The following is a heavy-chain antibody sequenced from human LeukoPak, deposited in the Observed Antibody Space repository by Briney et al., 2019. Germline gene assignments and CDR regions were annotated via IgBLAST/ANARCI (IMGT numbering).Heavy chain of an antibody. CDR1: GGSITSSSYY. CDR3: ARRRTNWDLHYFDY. CDR2: INHSGST. J-gene: IGHJ4*02. D-gene: IGHD7-27*01. Sequence: PSETLSLTCTVSGGSITSSSYYWGWIRQPPGKGLEWIGEINHSGSTNYNPSLKSRVTMSVDTSKNQFSLKLSSVTAADTAVYYCARRRTNWDLHYFDYWGQGTLVTVSS. V-gene: IGHV4-39*07.